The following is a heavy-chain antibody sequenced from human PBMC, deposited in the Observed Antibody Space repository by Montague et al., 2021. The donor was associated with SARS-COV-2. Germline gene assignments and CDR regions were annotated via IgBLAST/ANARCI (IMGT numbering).Heavy chain of an antibody. V-gene: IGHV3-21*01. CDR2: ISSSSSYI. CDR1: GFTFSSYS. D-gene: IGHD1-26*01. J-gene: IGHJ4*02. CDR3: ARDRGGSYPLDY. Sequence: SRRLSCAASGFTFSSYSMNWVRQAPGKGLEWVSSISSSSSYIYYADSVKGRFTISRDNAKNSLYLQMNSLRAEDTAVYYCARDRGGSYPLDYWGQGTLVTVSS.